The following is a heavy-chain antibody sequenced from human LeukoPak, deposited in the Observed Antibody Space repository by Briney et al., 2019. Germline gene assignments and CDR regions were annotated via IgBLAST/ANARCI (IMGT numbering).Heavy chain of an antibody. V-gene: IGHV5-51*01. J-gene: IGHJ4*02. Sequence: GESLKISCKGSGYSFTSYWIGWVRQMPGKGLEWMGIIYPGDSDTRYSPSFQGQVTISADKSISTAYLQWSSLKASDTAMYYCARGVLLWFGEPTVLDYWGQGTLVTVSS. D-gene: IGHD3-10*01. CDR3: ARGVLLWFGEPTVLDY. CDR1: GYSFTSYW. CDR2: IYPGDSDT.